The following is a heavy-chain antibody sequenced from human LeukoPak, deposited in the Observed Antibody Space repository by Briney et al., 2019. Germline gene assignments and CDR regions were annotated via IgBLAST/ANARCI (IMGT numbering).Heavy chain of an antibody. V-gene: IGHV4-31*03. D-gene: IGHD1-1*01. Sequence: SQTLSLTCTVSGGSISSGGYYWSWIRQHPGKGLEWIGYIYYSGSTYYNPSLKSRVTISVDTSKNQFSLKLSSVTAADTAVYYCARQLQPYYYMDVWGKGTTVTVSS. CDR3: ARQLQPYYYMDV. CDR2: IYYSGST. CDR1: GGSISSGGYY. J-gene: IGHJ6*03.